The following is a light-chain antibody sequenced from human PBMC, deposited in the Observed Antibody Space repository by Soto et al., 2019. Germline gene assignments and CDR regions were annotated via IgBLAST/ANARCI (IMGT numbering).Light chain of an antibody. CDR3: QQYGSSPLS. CDR1: QSVSSSY. Sequence: EIVLTQSPGTLSLSPGERATLSCRASQSVSSSYLAWYQQKPGQAPRLLIYGASSRATGIPDRFSGSGSATDFTLTISRLAPEDFAVYYCQQYGSSPLSCVRRTKV. J-gene: IGKJ4*01. V-gene: IGKV3-20*01. CDR2: GAS.